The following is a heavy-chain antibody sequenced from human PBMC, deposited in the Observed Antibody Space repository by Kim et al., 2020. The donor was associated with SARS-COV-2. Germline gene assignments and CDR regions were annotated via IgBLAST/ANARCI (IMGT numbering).Heavy chain of an antibody. CDR3: AKDLKGPGYSSSWYGSGYYYYGMDV. J-gene: IGHJ6*02. D-gene: IGHD6-13*01. Sequence: GGSLRLSCAASGFTFSSYAMSWVRQAPGKGLEWVSAISGSGGSTYYADSVKGRFTISRDNSKNTLYLQMNSLRAEDTAVYYCAKDLKGPGYSSSWYGSGYYYYGMDVWGQGTTVTVSS. V-gene: IGHV3-23*01. CDR2: ISGSGGST. CDR1: GFTFSSYA.